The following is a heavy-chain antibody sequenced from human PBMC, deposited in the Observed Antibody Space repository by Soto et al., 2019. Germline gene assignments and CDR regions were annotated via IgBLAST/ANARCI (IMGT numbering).Heavy chain of an antibody. CDR3: ATHSYYDSSGYYRVPLDY. CDR1: GGTFSSDA. J-gene: IGHJ4*02. D-gene: IGHD3-22*01. V-gene: IGHV1-69*13. CDR2: IIPIFGTA. Sequence: SVKVSCKASGGTFSSDAISWVRQAPGQGLEWMGGIIPIFGTANYAQKFQGRVTITADESTSTAYMELSSLRSEDTAVYYCATHSYYDSSGYYRVPLDYWGQGTLVTVSS.